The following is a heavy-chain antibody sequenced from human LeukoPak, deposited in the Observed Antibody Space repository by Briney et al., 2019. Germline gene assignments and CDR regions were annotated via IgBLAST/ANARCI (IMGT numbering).Heavy chain of an antibody. V-gene: IGHV3-15*07. CDR3: APWARSNCFVY. Sequence: GGSLRLSCVVSGITFSNAWMNWVRQTPGKGLEWVGRIKSKVNGGTTDYPDSVKGRFTISRDNSKNTLYLQMNSLRAEDTAVYYCAPWARSNCFVYWGQGTLVTVSS. CDR1: GITFSNAW. CDR2: IKSKVNGGTT. J-gene: IGHJ4*02. D-gene: IGHD1-26*01.